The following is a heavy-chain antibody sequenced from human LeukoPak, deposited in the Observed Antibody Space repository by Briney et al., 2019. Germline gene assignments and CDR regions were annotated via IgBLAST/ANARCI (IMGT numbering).Heavy chain of an antibody. CDR2: INLQGST. CDR1: GGSITNTNY. V-gene: IGHV4-4*02. Sequence: PSETLSLTCGVSGGSITNTNYWTWVRHPPGKGLEWTGEINLQGSTNYNPSLKSRVTISVDTSKNQFSLKLSSVTAADTAVYYCARDPTIDYGDRGGFDYWGQGTLVTVSS. CDR3: ARDPTIDYGDRGGFDY. J-gene: IGHJ4*02. D-gene: IGHD4-17*01.